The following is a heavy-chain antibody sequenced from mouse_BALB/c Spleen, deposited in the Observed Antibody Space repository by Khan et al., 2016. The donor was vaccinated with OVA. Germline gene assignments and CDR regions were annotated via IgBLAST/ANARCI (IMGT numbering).Heavy chain of an antibody. D-gene: IGHD2-2*01. Sequence: VQLQQSGPELVKPGASVKMSCKASGYTFTSYVMYWVSQKPGQGLEWIGYINPYNDDTKYNEKFKGKATLTSDKSSSTAYMDLSSLTSEDTAVYYWTRVGYASFAYWGQGTLVTVSA. V-gene: IGHV1S136*01. J-gene: IGHJ3*01. CDR2: INPYNDDT. CDR3: TRVGYASFAY. CDR1: GYTFTSYV.